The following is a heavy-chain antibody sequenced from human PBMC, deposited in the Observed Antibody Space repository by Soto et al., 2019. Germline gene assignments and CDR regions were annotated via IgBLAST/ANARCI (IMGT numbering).Heavy chain of an antibody. CDR3: AGELGTFYFDH. CDR1: AGSIRSGDYY. V-gene: IGHV4-30-4*01. D-gene: IGHD7-27*01. Sequence: QVQLQESGPGLVKPSQTLSLTCTVSAGSIRSGDYYWTWIRQPPGKVLEWIGYIDHSGSAYYNPSLKSRATISIDTSNNQFSLKMTSVTAADTAVYYCAGELGTFYFDHWGQGTLVTVSS. J-gene: IGHJ4*02. CDR2: IDHSGSA.